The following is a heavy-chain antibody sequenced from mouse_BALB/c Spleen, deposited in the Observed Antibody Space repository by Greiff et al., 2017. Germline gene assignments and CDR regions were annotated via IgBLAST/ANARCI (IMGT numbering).Heavy chain of an antibody. CDR2: INPSNGRT. CDR1: GYTFTSYW. Sequence: QVHVKQPGAELVKPGASVKLSCKASGYTFTSYWMHWVKQRPGQGLEWIGEINPSNGRTNYNEKFKSKATLTVDKSSSTAYMQLSSLTSEDSAVYYCARRNYGSSSYWYFDVGGAGTTVTVSS. V-gene: IGHV1S81*02. CDR3: ARRNYGSSSYWYFDV. J-gene: IGHJ1*01. D-gene: IGHD1-1*01.